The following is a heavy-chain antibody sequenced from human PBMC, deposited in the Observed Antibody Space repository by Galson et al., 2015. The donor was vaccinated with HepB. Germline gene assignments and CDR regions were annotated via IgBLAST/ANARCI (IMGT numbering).Heavy chain of an antibody. CDR1: GGTFSSYA. V-gene: IGHV1-69*13. J-gene: IGHJ3*02. CDR3: ARDFKIPREPSEARKYCSSTSCYRSAFDI. D-gene: IGHD2-2*01. Sequence: SVKVSCKASGGTFSSYAISWVRQAPGQGLEWMGGIIPIFGTANYAQKFQGGVTITADESTSTAYMELSSLRSEDTAVYYCARDFKIPREPSEARKYCSSTSCYRSAFDIWGQGTMVTVSS. CDR2: IIPIFGTA.